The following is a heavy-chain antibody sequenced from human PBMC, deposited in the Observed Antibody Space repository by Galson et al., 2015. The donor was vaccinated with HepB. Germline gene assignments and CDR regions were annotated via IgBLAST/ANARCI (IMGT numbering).Heavy chain of an antibody. CDR1: GFTFNSYG. V-gene: IGHV3-23*01. CDR3: AKQSLYYFDW. CDR2: FTGGGRGA. J-gene: IGHJ4*02. Sequence: SLRLSCAASGFTFNSYGMSWVRQAPGKGLEWVSTFTGGGRGASYADSVKGRFTISRDNSKNTLYLQMNSLRAEDTAIYYCAKQSLYYFDWWGQGALVAVSS.